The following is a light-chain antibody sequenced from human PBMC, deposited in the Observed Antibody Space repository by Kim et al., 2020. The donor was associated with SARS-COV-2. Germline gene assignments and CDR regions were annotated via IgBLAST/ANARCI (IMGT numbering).Light chain of an antibody. CDR2: AAS. CDR3: QQSYSTPSYT. CDR1: QNLNTF. J-gene: IGKJ2*01. V-gene: IGKV1-39*01. Sequence: DIQMTQSPSSLSASVGDRVTITCRASQNLNTFLNWYQQKPGQAPRLLIYAASSLHSGVPSRFSGSGSGTAFTLTIASLQPEDIATYYCQQSYSTPSYTFGQGTKMEI.